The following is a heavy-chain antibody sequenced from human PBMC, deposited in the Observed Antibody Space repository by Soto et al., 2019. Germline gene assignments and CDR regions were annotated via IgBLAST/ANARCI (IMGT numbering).Heavy chain of an antibody. CDR1: GGSISSSSYY. V-gene: IGHV4-39*01. Sequence: PSETLSLTCTVSGGSISSSSYYWGWIRQPPGKGLEWIGSIYYSGSTYYNPSLKSRVTISVDTSKNQFSLKLSSVTAADTAVYYCARHVSENDYSNSYYYYYYMDVWGKGTTVTVSS. D-gene: IGHD4-4*01. J-gene: IGHJ6*03. CDR3: ARHVSENDYSNSYYYYYYMDV. CDR2: IYYSGST.